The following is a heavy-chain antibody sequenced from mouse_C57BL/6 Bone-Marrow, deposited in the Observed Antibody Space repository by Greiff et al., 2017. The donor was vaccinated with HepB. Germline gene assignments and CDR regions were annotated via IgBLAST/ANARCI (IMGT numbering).Heavy chain of an antibody. V-gene: IGHV5-17*01. Sequence: EVHLVESGGGLVKPGGSLKLSCAASGFTFSDYGMHWVRQAPEKGLEWVAYISSGSSTIYYADTVKGRFTISRANAKNTLFLQMTSLRSEDTAMYYCARNGYYAMDYWGQGPSVTVSS. CDR2: ISSGSSTI. CDR1: GFTFSDYG. CDR3: ARNGYYAMDY. J-gene: IGHJ4*01.